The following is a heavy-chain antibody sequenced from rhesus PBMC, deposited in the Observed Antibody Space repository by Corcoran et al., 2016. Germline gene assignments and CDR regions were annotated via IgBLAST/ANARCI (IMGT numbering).Heavy chain of an antibody. V-gene: IGHV5-20*01. CDR3: ARTIRYSYSYWYFDL. Sequence: EVQLVQSGAEVKRPGESLKISCKTSGHSFTSYWISWVRQMPGKGLEWMGTIDPSDSDTRYNPSFQGQVTISADKSISTAYLQWSRLKASDTATYYCARTIRYSYSYWYFDLWGPGTPITISS. J-gene: IGHJ2*01. CDR2: IDPSDSDT. CDR1: GHSFTSYW. D-gene: IGHD5-12*01.